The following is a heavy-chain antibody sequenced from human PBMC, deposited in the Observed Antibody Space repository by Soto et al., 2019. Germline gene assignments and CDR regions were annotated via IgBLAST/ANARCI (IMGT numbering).Heavy chain of an antibody. J-gene: IGHJ4*02. V-gene: IGHV1-18*01. CDR3: ARGSYGELLFDY. D-gene: IGHD3-10*01. Sequence: XTVKVSVKASGYTVSSYGVILARRSPGQGLEWMGWISTYNGNTNYAQNLQGRVTMTADTSTSAAYMELRRMRSDDTAIYYCARGSYGELLFDYWGQGTPVTVSS. CDR2: ISTYNGNT. CDR1: GYTVSSYG.